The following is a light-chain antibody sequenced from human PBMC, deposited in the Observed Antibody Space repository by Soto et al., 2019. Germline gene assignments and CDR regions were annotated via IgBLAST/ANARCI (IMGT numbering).Light chain of an antibody. V-gene: IGKV1-12*01. Sequence: DIQMTQSPSSVSASVGDRVSITCRASQVISNWLAWYQQKPGSAPKLLIYTGSSLQSGVPSRFSGTGSGTDFTLTISSLQPEDVATYYCQQANSFPLTFGGGTKVEIK. CDR3: QQANSFPLT. CDR1: QVISNW. CDR2: TGS. J-gene: IGKJ4*01.